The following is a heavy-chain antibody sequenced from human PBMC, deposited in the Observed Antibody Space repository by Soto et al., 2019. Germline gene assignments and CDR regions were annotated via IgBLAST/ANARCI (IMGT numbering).Heavy chain of an antibody. CDR1: GGTLSSYP. CDR2: IIPIFGTA. Sequence: SVNVSCKSSGGTLSSYPMSWGRQAPGQGLEWMGGIIPIFGTANYAQKFQGRVTITADESTSTAYMELSSLRSEDTAVYYCARSPGAAVRSYYFDYWGQGTLVTVSS. D-gene: IGHD6-13*01. CDR3: ARSPGAAVRSYYFDY. V-gene: IGHV1-69*13. J-gene: IGHJ4*02.